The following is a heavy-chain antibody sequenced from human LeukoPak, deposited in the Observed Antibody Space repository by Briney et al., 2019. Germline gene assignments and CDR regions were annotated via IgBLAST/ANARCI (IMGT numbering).Heavy chain of an antibody. D-gene: IGHD2/OR15-2a*01. J-gene: IGHJ6*03. V-gene: IGHV4-39*07. CDR1: GGSISSSSYY. CDR2: IYYSGST. CDR3: ARDFRNPYYYYYYMDV. Sequence: PSETLSLTCTVSGGSISSSSYYWGWIRQPPGKGLEWIGSIYYSGSTYYNPSLKSRATISVDTSKNQFSLKLSSVTAADTAVYYCARDFRNPYYYYYYMDVWGKGTTVTVSS.